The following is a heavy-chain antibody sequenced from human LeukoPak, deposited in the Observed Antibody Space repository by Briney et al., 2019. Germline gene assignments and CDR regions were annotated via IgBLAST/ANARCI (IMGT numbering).Heavy chain of an antibody. CDR3: ARAAAGFDY. V-gene: IGHV4-34*01. CDR2: INHSGST. Sequence: SETLSLTCAVYGGSFSGYYWSWIRQPPGKGLEWIGEINHSGSTNYNPPLKSRVTISVDTSKNQFSLKLSSVTAADTAVYYCARAAAGFDYWGQGTLVTVSS. J-gene: IGHJ4*02. D-gene: IGHD6-13*01. CDR1: GGSFSGYY.